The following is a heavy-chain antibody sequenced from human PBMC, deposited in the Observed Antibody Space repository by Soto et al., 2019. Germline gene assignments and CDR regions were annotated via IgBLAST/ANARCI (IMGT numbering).Heavy chain of an antibody. D-gene: IGHD3-16*01. CDR2: IYYSGST. CDR1: GGSISGGGYY. Sequence: PSETLSLTCTVSGGSISGGGYYWSWIRQHPGKGLEWIGYIYYSGSTYYNPSLKSRVTISVDTSKNQFSLKLSSVTAADTAVYYCARALVWEYYFDYWGQGTLVTVSS. CDR3: ARALVWEYYFDY. J-gene: IGHJ4*02. V-gene: IGHV4-31*03.